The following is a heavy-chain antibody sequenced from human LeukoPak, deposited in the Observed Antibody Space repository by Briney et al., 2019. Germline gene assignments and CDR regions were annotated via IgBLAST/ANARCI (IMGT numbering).Heavy chain of an antibody. CDR1: GFTFSSTG. J-gene: IGHJ4*02. Sequence: GGSLRLSCAASGFTFSSTGMSWVRQAPGKGLEWVSSISSSGGSTCYADSVKGRFTISRDTSKNTLYLQMKSLRAEDTAVYYCAKAYSGRFNFDYWGQGTLVTVSS. CDR2: ISSSGGST. CDR3: AKAYSGRFNFDY. D-gene: IGHD1-26*01. V-gene: IGHV3-23*01.